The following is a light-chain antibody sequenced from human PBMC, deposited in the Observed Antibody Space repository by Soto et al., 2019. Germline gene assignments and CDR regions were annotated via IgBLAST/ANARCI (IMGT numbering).Light chain of an antibody. CDR2: AAS. CDR3: QQSYSTPLFT. V-gene: IGKV1-39*01. Sequence: DIQMTQSPSSLSASVGDRVTITCRASQSISSYFNWYQQKPGKAPKLLIYAASSLQSGVPSRFSSSGSGTDFTLTISSLQPEDFATYYCQQSYSTPLFTFGPGTKVDIK. J-gene: IGKJ3*01. CDR1: QSISSY.